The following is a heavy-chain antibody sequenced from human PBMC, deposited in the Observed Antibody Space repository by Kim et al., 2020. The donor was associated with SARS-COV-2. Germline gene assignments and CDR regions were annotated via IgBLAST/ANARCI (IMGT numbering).Heavy chain of an antibody. Sequence: SLKGRVTISVDTSKNQFSLKLSSVTAADTAVYYCARGPAAAGYYYYGMDVWGQGTTVTVSS. CDR3: ARGPAAAGYYYYGMDV. V-gene: IGHV4-34*01. J-gene: IGHJ6*02. D-gene: IGHD6-13*01.